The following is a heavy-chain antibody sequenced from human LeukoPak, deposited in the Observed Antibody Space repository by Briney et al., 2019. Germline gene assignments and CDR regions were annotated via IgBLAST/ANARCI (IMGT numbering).Heavy chain of an antibody. V-gene: IGHV4-39*01. J-gene: IGHJ1*01. CDR1: GGSISSSSYY. Sequence: SETLSLTCTVSGGSISSSSYYWGWIRQPPGKGLEWIGSIYYSGSTYYNPSLKSRVTISVDTSKNQFSLKLSSVTAADTAVYYCARHRGIAAAEGFQHWGQGTLVTVSS. CDR3: ARHRGIAAAEGFQH. CDR2: IYYSGST. D-gene: IGHD6-13*01.